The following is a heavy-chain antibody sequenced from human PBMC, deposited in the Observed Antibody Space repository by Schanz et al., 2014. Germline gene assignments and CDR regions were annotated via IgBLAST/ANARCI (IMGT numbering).Heavy chain of an antibody. CDR1: GFTFSNSP. J-gene: IGHJ4*02. V-gene: IGHV3-30*04. CDR3: AKGRYSSSWFYFDY. D-gene: IGHD6-13*01. Sequence: QVQLVESGGGVVQPGRSLRLSCAASGFTFSNSPLHWVRQAPGKGLDWVAVISYDGSNKYYADSVKGRFTISRDNSKNTLYLQMNSLRAEDTAVYYCAKGRYSSSWFYFDYWGQGILVTVSS. CDR2: ISYDGSNK.